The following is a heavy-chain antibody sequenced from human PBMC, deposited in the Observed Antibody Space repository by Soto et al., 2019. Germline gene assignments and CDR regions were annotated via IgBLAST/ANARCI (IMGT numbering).Heavy chain of an antibody. J-gene: IGHJ4*02. D-gene: IGHD4-17*01. CDR3: ARARYDYGDYGFLYFDY. CDR2: IYYSGST. CDR1: GGSISSGGYY. V-gene: IGHV4-31*03. Sequence: PSETLSLTCTVSGGSISSGGYYWSWIRQHPGKGLEWIGYIYYSGSTYYNPSLKSRVTISVDTSKNQFSLKLSSVTAADTAVYYCARARYDYGDYGFLYFDYWGQGTLVTVSS.